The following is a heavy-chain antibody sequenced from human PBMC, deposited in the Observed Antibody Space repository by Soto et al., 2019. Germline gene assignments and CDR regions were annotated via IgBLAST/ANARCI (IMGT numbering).Heavy chain of an antibody. CDR3: ATSFRYFDH. CDR1: GFNPTTTP. V-gene: IGHV3-23*01. J-gene: IGHJ4*02. D-gene: IGHD3-9*01. CDR2: ISGTASRT. Sequence: PGGSLRLSCTGSGFNPTTTPLSWVRQPPGKGLEWVTTISGTASRTYYVDSVKGRFFISRDNSKNTVTLQMNNLTVDDTAVYYCATSFRYFDHWGQGTRVTVSS.